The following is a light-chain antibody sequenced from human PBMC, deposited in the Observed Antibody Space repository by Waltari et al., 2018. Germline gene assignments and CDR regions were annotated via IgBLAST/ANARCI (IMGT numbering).Light chain of an antibody. J-gene: IGKJ1*01. CDR2: AAS. CDR1: QTISRY. Sequence: DIQMTQSPSSLSASVGDRDTISCRASQTISRYLNWYQQKPGKAPNLLIYAASSLQSGVPSRFSGSGSGRDFTLIITSLQPEDFATYYCQESYSFTRTFGQGTKVEIK. V-gene: IGKV1-39*01. CDR3: QESYSFTRT.